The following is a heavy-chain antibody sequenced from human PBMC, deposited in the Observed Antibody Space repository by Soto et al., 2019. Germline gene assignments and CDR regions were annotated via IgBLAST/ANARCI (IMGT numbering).Heavy chain of an antibody. Sequence: SETLSLTCTVSGGSISSGGYYWSWIRQHPGKGLEWIGYIYYSGSTNYNPSLKSRVTISVDTSKNQFSLKLSSVTAADTAVYYCARGGAVAGNSMVDYWGQGTLVTVSS. V-gene: IGHV4-61*08. D-gene: IGHD6-19*01. CDR1: GGSISSGGYY. CDR2: IYYSGST. CDR3: ARGGAVAGNSMVDY. J-gene: IGHJ4*02.